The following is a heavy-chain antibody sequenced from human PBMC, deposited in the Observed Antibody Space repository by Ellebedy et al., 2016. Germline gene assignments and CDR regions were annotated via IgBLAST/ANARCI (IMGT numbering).Heavy chain of an antibody. CDR1: GGTFSSYA. CDR3: ARVSRSTVVTPWDGDFDY. J-gene: IGHJ4*02. V-gene: IGHV1-69*04. D-gene: IGHD4-23*01. CDR2: IIPILGIA. Sequence: ASVKVSCKASGGTFSSYAISWVRQAPGQGLEWMGRIIPILGIANYAQKFQGRVTITADKSTSTAYMELSSLRSEDTAVYYCARVSRSTVVTPWDGDFDYWGQGTLVTVSS.